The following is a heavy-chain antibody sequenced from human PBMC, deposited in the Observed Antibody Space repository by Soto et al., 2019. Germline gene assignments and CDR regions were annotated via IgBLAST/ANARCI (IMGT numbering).Heavy chain of an antibody. CDR2: IMPGSSHI. CDR1: GFTFSIYS. CDR3: ARDLAEMATNTFDY. D-gene: IGHD5-12*01. V-gene: IGHV3-48*01. Sequence: PGGSLRLSCAASGFTFSIYSMNWVRQAPGKGLEWVSYIMPGSSHIFYADSVKGRFTISRDNAKNSLYLQMNSLRAEDTAVYYCARDLAEMATNTFDYWGQGTLVTVSS. J-gene: IGHJ4*02.